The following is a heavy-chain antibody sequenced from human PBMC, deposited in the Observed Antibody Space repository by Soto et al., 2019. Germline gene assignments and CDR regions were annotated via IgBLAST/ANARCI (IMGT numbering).Heavy chain of an antibody. V-gene: IGHV4-34*01. Sequence: SETLSLTCAVYGGSFSGYYWSWIRQPPGKGLEWIGEINHSGSTNYNPSPKSRVTISVDTSKNQFSLKLSSVTAADTAVYYCARAPAFGVVNRRNYYYYYGMDVWGQGTTVTVSS. D-gene: IGHD3-3*01. CDR3: ARAPAFGVVNRRNYYYYYGMDV. J-gene: IGHJ6*02. CDR1: GGSFSGYY. CDR2: INHSGST.